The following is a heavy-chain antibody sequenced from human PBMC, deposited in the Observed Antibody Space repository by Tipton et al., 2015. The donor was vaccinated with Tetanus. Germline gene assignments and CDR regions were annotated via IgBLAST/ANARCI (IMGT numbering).Heavy chain of an antibody. CDR3: ARRVLWFGESSVDY. CDR1: GGSISSGGYY. V-gene: IGHV4-31*03. Sequence: TLSLTCTVSGGSISSGGYYWSWIRQHPGKGLEWIGYIYYSGSTYYNPSLKSRVTISVDTSKNQFSLKLSSVTAADTAVYYCARRVLWFGESSVDYWGQGTLVTVSS. D-gene: IGHD3-10*01. J-gene: IGHJ4*02. CDR2: IYYSGST.